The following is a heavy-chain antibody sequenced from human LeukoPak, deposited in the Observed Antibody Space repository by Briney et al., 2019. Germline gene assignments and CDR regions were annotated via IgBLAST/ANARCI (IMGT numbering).Heavy chain of an antibody. J-gene: IGHJ4*02. CDR1: GGSFSGYY. V-gene: IGHV4-34*01. CDR2: INHSGST. CDR3: ARGRKKWFGESFGY. Sequence: SETLSLTCAVYGGSFSGYYWSWLRQPPGKGLEWIGEINHSGSTNYNPSLKSRVTISVDTSKNQFSLKLSSVTAADTAVYYCARGRKKWFGESFGYWGQGTLVTVSS. D-gene: IGHD3-10*01.